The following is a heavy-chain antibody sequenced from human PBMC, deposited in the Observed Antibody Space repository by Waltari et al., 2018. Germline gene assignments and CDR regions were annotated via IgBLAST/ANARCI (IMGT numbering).Heavy chain of an antibody. Sequence: ELQLVESGGGLVQPGGSLRLSCAASEFTFSNSWMKWVRQAPGKGLEWVANIKQDGSDKYYVDSVRGQFTISRDNAKNSLYLQMDSLRAEDTAVYYCASLPHCSSTSCLDYWGQGTPVTVSS. CDR1: EFTFSNSW. V-gene: IGHV3-7*01. D-gene: IGHD2-2*01. CDR2: IKQDGSDK. J-gene: IGHJ4*02. CDR3: ASLPHCSSTSCLDY.